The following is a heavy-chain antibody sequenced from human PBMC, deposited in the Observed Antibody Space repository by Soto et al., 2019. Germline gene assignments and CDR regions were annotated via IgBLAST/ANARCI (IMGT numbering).Heavy chain of an antibody. Sequence: GGSLRLSCAASGFTFSSYSMNWVRQAPGKGLEWVSSISSSSYIYYADSVKGRFTISRDNAKNSLYLQMNSLRAEDTAVYYCARDPASPDAFDIWGQGTMVTVSS. D-gene: IGHD6-6*01. V-gene: IGHV3-21*01. J-gene: IGHJ3*02. CDR1: GFTFSSYS. CDR2: ISSSSYI. CDR3: ARDPASPDAFDI.